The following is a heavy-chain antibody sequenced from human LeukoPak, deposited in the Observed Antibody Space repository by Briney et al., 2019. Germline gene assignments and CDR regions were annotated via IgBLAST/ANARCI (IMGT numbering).Heavy chain of an antibody. J-gene: IGHJ6*03. V-gene: IGHV3-30*02. D-gene: IGHD5-18*01. CDR2: IRYDGSNK. CDR1: GFTFSSYG. CDR3: AKEGYSYGLYYYYYYMDV. Sequence: GGSLRLSCAASGFTFSSYGMHWVRQAPGKGLEWVAFIRYDGSNKYYADSVKGRFTISRDNAKNSLYLQMNSLRAEDTAVYYCAKEGYSYGLYYYYYYMDVWGKGTTVTISS.